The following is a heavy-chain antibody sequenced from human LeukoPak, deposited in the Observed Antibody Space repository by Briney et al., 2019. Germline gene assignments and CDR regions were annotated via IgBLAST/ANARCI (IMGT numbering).Heavy chain of an antibody. J-gene: IGHJ5*02. Sequence: GASVNVSCKASGYTFTNYGITWVRQAPGQGLEWMGWISAYNGNTNYAQKLQGRVTMTIDKTTSTAYMELRSLRSDDTAVYYCARGGANCSGGRCPLNWFDPWGQGTPVTVSS. CDR1: GYTFTNYG. CDR3: ARGGANCSGGRCPLNWFDP. D-gene: IGHD2-15*01. V-gene: IGHV1-18*01. CDR2: ISAYNGNT.